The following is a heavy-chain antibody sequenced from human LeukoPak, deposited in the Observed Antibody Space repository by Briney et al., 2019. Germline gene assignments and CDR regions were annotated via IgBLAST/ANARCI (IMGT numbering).Heavy chain of an antibody. Sequence: SEILSLTCTVSGGSISSSSYYWGWIRQPPGKGLEWIGYIYYSGSTYYNPSLKSRVTISVDTSKNQFSLKLSSVTAADTAVYYCARDKGLGSYYTYYYYGMDVWGQGTTVTVSS. J-gene: IGHJ6*02. CDR2: IYYSGST. CDR3: ARDKGLGSYYTYYYYGMDV. CDR1: GGSISSSSYY. V-gene: IGHV4-31*03. D-gene: IGHD3-10*01.